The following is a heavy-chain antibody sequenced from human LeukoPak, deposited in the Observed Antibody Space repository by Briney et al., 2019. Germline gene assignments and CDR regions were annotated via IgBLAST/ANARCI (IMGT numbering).Heavy chain of an antibody. V-gene: IGHV3-7*01. D-gene: IGHD6-19*01. CDR1: GVSFSSYW. J-gene: IGHJ4*02. CDR3: ARAGQWPAPQQIDY. Sequence: GGSLRLSCVASGVSFSSYWMSWVRQAPGKGLEWVANIKQDGSEKYYVDCVKGPFTIYRDNAQNSVYLPMNSVRAEDTAVYYYARAGQWPAPQQIDYWGQGTLVTVSS. CDR2: IKQDGSEK.